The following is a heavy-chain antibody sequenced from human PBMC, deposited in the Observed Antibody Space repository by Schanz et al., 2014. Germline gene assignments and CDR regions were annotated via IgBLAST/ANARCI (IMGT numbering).Heavy chain of an antibody. Sequence: QVQLVESGGGVVQPGRSLRLSCAASGFTFSGYGMHWVRQAPGKGLEWVAIISYDGRHKNYADSVKGRFTISRDNSKNTLHLQMNSLRVEDTAVYYCSKYPSPVVFLDLWGQGTTVTVSS. V-gene: IGHV3-30*18. CDR3: SKYPSPVVFLDL. CDR2: ISYDGRHK. CDR1: GFTFSGYG. D-gene: IGHD6-6*01. J-gene: IGHJ6*02.